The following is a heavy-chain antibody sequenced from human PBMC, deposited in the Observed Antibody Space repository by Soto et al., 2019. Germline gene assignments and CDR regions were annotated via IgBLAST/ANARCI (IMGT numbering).Heavy chain of an antibody. V-gene: IGHV4-30-4*01. Sequence: SETLSLTCTVSGGSISSGDYYWSWIRQPPGKGLEWIGYIYYSGSTYYNPSLKSRVTISVDTSKNQFSLKLSSVTAPYTAVYYCARAEPTGLRFGELSLAPIVYWGQGPPVTVSS. CDR3: ARAEPTGLRFGELSLAPIVY. CDR1: GGSISSGDYY. CDR2: IYYSGST. J-gene: IGHJ4*02. D-gene: IGHD3-16*02.